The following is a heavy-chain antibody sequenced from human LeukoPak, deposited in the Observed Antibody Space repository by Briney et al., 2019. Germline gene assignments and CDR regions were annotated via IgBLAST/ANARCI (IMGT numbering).Heavy chain of an antibody. CDR2: IYHSGST. J-gene: IGHJ4*02. CDR1: GGSISGSNW. D-gene: IGHD3-10*01. Sequence: KTSETLSLTCAVSGGSISGSNWWSWVRQPPGKGLEWIGEIYHSGSTNYNPSLKSRVTISVDKSKNQFSLKLSSVTAADTAVYYCAGEGRPMVRGVITFDYWGQGTLGTVSS. V-gene: IGHV4-4*02. CDR3: AGEGRPMVRGVITFDY.